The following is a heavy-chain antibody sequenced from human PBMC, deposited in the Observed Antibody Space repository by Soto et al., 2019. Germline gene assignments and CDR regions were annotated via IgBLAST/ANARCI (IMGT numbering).Heavy chain of an antibody. CDR1: GGSVSSGSYY. Sequence: SETLSLTCTVSGGSVSSGSYYWSWIRQPPGKGLEWIGYIYYSGSTNYNPSLKSRVTISVDTSKNQFSLKLSSVTAADTAVYYCARDRERAAFDIWGQGTMVTVSS. J-gene: IGHJ3*02. CDR3: ARDRERAAFDI. V-gene: IGHV4-61*01. D-gene: IGHD1-26*01. CDR2: IYYSGST.